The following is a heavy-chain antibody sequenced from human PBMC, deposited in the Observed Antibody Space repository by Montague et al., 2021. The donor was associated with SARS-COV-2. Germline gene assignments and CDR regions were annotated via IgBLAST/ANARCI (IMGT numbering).Heavy chain of an antibody. J-gene: IGHJ4*02. V-gene: IGHV6-1*01. CDR2: KYCRSKWYN. Sequence: CAISGDSVSSNIATWNWIRQSPSRGLEWLGRKYCRSKWYNDYAESVKSRITIDPDTSKHQFSLHLNSVTPEDTAVYYCARIPVGSKYYFDFWGQGTLVTVSS. CDR1: GDSVSSNIAT. D-gene: IGHD2-2*01. CDR3: ARIPVGSKYYFDF.